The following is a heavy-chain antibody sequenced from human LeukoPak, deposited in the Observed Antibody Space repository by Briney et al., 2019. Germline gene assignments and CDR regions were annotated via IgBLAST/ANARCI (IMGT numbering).Heavy chain of an antibody. Sequence: GESLKISCKGSGYSFTSYWIGWVRRMPGKGLEWMGIIYPGDSDTRYSPSFQGQVTISADKSISTAYLQWSSLKASDTAMYYCARSLLIGYCSSTSCYGHDGWGLWGQGTLVTVSS. CDR3: ARSLLIGYCSSTSCYGHDGWGL. CDR1: GYSFTSYW. CDR2: IYPGDSDT. D-gene: IGHD2-2*01. J-gene: IGHJ4*02. V-gene: IGHV5-51*01.